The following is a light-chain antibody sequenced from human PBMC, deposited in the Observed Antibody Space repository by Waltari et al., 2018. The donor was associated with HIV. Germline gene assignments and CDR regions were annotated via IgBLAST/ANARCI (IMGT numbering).Light chain of an antibody. CDR1: QAIDNY. Sequence: VIWMTQSPALLSASTGDKVNITCRLSQAIDNYLAWYQQRPGKAPNHTIYGASTLQSGVPSRISGSGSGTDFTLTISCLQPEDFAVYYCQQYYAFPRTFGHGTKVEVK. V-gene: IGKV1D-8*01. CDR2: GAS. CDR3: QQYYAFPRT. J-gene: IGKJ1*01.